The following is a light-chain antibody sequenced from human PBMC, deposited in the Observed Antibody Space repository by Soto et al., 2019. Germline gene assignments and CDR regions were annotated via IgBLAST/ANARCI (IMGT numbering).Light chain of an antibody. Sequence: EIVLTQSPGALSLSPGERATLSCRASQTVSDNYLAGYQQKPGQAPRLLIYGASTRATGTPDRFSGSGSGTDFTPTISRLEPEDFAVYFCQQYGGPPRVRFGGETKVAIK. CDR1: QTVSDNY. J-gene: IGKJ4*02. CDR2: GAS. CDR3: QQYGGPPRVR. V-gene: IGKV3-20*01.